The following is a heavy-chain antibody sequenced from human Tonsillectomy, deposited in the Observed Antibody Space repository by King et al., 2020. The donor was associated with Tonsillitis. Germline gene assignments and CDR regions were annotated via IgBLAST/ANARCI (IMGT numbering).Heavy chain of an antibody. CDR3: AREGRLFCSGGSCYSRWFDP. V-gene: IGHV3-7*01. CDR2: IKQDGSEK. J-gene: IGHJ5*02. D-gene: IGHD2-15*01. Sequence: VQLVESGGGLVQPGGSLRLSCAASGFTFSSYWMSWVRQAPGTGLEWVANIKQDGSEKYYVDSVKGRFTISRDNAKNSLYLQMNSLRAEDTAVSYCAREGRLFCSGGSCYSRWFDPWGQGTLVTVSS. CDR1: GFTFSSYW.